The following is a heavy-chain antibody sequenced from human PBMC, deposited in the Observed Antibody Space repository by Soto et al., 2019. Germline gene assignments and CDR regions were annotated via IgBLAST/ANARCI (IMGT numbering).Heavy chain of an antibody. V-gene: IGHV1-69*13. J-gene: IGHJ6*02. Sequence: ASVKVSCKASGGTFSSYAISWVRQAPGQGLEWMGGIIPIFGTANYAQKFQGRVTITADESTSTAYMELSSLRSEDTAVHYCARTMTTHIAAAGMKPNYYGMDVWGQGTTVTVSS. CDR1: GGTFSSYA. CDR2: IIPIFGTA. CDR3: ARTMTTHIAAAGMKPNYYGMDV. D-gene: IGHD6-13*01.